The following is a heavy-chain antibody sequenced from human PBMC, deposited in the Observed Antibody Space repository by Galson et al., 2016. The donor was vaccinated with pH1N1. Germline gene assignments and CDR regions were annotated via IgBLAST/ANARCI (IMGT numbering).Heavy chain of an antibody. Sequence: LRLSCAASGFTFTNYAMTWVRRAPGKGLEWVSDISGTGDNTRYADSVKGRFTISRDNSRNTLFLQMNSLRPEDTAVYYCAKVDRNDYGDYALDYWGQGTLVTVSS. CDR2: ISGTGDNT. J-gene: IGHJ4*02. V-gene: IGHV3-23*01. CDR3: AKVDRNDYGDYALDY. CDR1: GFTFTNYA. D-gene: IGHD4-17*01.